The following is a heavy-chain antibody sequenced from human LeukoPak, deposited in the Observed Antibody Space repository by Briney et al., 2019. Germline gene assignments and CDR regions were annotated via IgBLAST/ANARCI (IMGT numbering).Heavy chain of an antibody. CDR1: GGTFSSYA. V-gene: IGHV1-69*06. D-gene: IGHD3-3*01. CDR3: AKRITIFGVVIIWGHFDY. Sequence: ASVKVSCKASGGTFSSYAISWVRQAPGQGLEWMGGIIPIFGTANYAQKFQGRVTITADKSTSTAYMELSSLRSEDTAVYYCAKRITIFGVVIIWGHFDYWGQGTLVTVSS. CDR2: IIPIFGTA. J-gene: IGHJ4*02.